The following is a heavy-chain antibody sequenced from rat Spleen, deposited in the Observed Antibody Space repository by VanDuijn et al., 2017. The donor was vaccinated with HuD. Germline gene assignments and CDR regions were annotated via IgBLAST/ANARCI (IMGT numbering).Heavy chain of an antibody. J-gene: IGHJ2*01. Sequence: EVQLVESGGGLVQPGRSLKLSCAASGFTFSDFDMAWVRQAPTKGLEWVASINPDGGSTYYPDSVKGRFTISRDNAENTVYLQMNSLQTEDTAIYFCTRGPPRDDDNYYYGYYFDHWGQGVMVTVSS. CDR3: TRGPPRDDDNYYYGYYFDH. V-gene: IGHV5-20*01. CDR1: GFTFSDFD. CDR2: INPDGGST. D-gene: IGHD1-12*02.